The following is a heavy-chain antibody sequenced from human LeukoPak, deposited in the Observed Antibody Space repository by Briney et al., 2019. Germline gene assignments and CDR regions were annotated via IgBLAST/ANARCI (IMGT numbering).Heavy chain of an antibody. CDR2: IYPGDSDT. Sequence: GKSLKISCKGSGYSFTSYWIGWVRQMPGKGLEWMGIIYPGDSDTRYSPFFQGQVTISADKSISTAYLQWSSLKASDTAIYYCARHETVTTAADYWGQGTLVTVSS. V-gene: IGHV5-51*01. CDR3: ARHETVTTAADY. CDR1: GYSFTSYW. J-gene: IGHJ4*02. D-gene: IGHD4-11*01.